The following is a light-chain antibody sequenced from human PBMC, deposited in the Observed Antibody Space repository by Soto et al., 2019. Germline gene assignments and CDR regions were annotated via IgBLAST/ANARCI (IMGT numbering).Light chain of an antibody. CDR3: QQSSTTPYT. V-gene: IGKV1-39*01. J-gene: IGKJ5*01. Sequence: DIQMTQSPSSLSAAVGDRVTITCRASQSISNSLNWYQQKPGNAPKVLIYAASNLQSGVPSKFSGSGSGTDFTLTINSLQPEDFAIYYCQQSSTTPYTFGQGTRLEIK. CDR2: AAS. CDR1: QSISNS.